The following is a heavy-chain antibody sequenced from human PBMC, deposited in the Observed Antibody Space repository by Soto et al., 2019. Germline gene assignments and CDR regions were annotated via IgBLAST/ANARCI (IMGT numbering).Heavy chain of an antibody. Sequence: LSLTCSVSGGSISNYYWSWIRQAPGKGLEWIGYISYSGSTNYKPSLKSRVTILVDTSKNQFSLKLRSVTAADSAVYYCARDRGDYAFWSGYFYGMDVWGQGTTVTVSS. CDR2: ISYSGST. CDR3: ARDRGDYAFWSGYFYGMDV. D-gene: IGHD3-3*01. V-gene: IGHV4-59*01. CDR1: GGSISNYY. J-gene: IGHJ6*02.